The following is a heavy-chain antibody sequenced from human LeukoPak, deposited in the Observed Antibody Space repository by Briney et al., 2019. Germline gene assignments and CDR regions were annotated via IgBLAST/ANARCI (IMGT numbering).Heavy chain of an antibody. V-gene: IGHV3-30*03. J-gene: IGHJ4*02. CDR1: GFTFSSYG. CDR3: LRDGSSWYFDY. D-gene: IGHD6-13*01. CDR2: IPYDGSNK. Sequence: SLRLSCAASGFTFSSYGMHWVRQAPGKGLEWVAVIPYDGSNKYYADSVKGRFTISRDNSKNTLYLQMNSLRAEDTAVYYCLRDGSSWYFDYWGQGTLVTVSS.